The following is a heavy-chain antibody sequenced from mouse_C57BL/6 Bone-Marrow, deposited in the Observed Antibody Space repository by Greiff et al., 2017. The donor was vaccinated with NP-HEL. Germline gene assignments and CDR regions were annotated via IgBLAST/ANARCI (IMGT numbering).Heavy chain of an antibody. CDR2: ISSGGSYT. V-gene: IGHV5-6*02. D-gene: IGHD2-5*01. CDR1: GFTFSSYG. CDR3: ARRGYYSNFYYFDY. Sequence: EVKLMESGGDLVKPGGSLKLSCAASGFTFSSYGMSWVRQTPDKRLEWVATISSGGSYTYYPDSVKGRFTISRDNAKNTLYLQMSSLKSEDTAMYYCARRGYYSNFYYFDYWGQGTTLTVSS. J-gene: IGHJ2*01.